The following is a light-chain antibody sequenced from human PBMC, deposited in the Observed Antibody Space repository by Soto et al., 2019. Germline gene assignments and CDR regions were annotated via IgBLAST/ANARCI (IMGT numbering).Light chain of an antibody. CDR3: HQYGISPYT. CDR2: GAS. Sequence: EIVLTQSPGTLSLSPGERATLSCRASQSVSGSYLAWYHQKPGQAPRLLIYGASSRATGFPDRFSGSGSGTDFTLTISRLEPEDFAVYYCHQYGISPYTFGQGTKLEIK. V-gene: IGKV3-20*01. CDR1: QSVSGSY. J-gene: IGKJ2*01.